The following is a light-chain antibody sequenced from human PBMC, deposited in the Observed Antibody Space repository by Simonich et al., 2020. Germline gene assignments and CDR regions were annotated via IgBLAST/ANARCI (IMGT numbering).Light chain of an antibody. Sequence: QPLLTQPPSASASLGASVTLTCTLSSGYSNYKVDWYQQRPGKGPRLGMRVGTGGIVGSKGDGIPDRFSVLGSGMNRYLTIKNIQEEDESDYHCGADHGSGSNFVVFGGGTKLTVL. V-gene: IGLV9-49*01. J-gene: IGLJ2*01. CDR2: VGTGGIVG. CDR1: SGYSNYK. CDR3: GADHGSGSNFVV.